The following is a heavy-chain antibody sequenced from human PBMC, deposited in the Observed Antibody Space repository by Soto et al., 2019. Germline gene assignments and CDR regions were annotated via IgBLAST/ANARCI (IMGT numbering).Heavy chain of an antibody. CDR1: GDSVSSNSAA. D-gene: IGHD5-12*01. J-gene: IGHJ4*02. V-gene: IGHV6-1*01. Sequence: SQTLSLTCAISGDSVSSNSAAWNWIRQSPSRGLEWLGRTYYRSKWYNDYAVSVKSRITINPDTSKNQISLQLNSVTPEDTAVYYCASCRDICGAFCAHFDYWGLGXLVTVYS. CDR3: ASCRDICGAFCAHFDY. CDR2: TYYRSKWYN.